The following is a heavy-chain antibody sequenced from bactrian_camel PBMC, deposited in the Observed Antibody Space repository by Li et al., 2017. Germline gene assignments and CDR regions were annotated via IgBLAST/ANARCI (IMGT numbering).Heavy chain of an antibody. CDR1: GHTYSSNC. V-gene: IGHV3-3*01. CDR3: AADTSPYHEGWVCQSSDDFDY. D-gene: IGHD5*01. J-gene: IGHJ6*01. CDR2: IYDTGSGSRDT. Sequence: HVQLVESGGGSVQAGGSLRLSCGASGHTYSSNCMGWFRQAGKAREWVASIYDTGSGSRDTVYADSVKGRFTISLDSAKNTAYLQMNSLKPEDTAMYYCAADTSPYHEGWVCQSSDDFDYWGQGTQVTVS.